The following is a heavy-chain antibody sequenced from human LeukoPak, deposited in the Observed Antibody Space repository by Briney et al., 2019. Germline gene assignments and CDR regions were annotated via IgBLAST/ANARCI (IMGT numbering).Heavy chain of an antibody. CDR3: ARTTRGELPDY. CDR1: GYTFTSYY. J-gene: IGHJ4*02. CDR2: INPSGGST. D-gene: IGHD1-26*01. Sequence: ASVKVSCKASGYTFTSYYMHWVRQAPGQGLEWMGIINPSGGSTSYAQKFQGRVTMTRDTSTSTVYMELSSLGSEDTAVYYCARTTRGELPDYWGQGTLVTVSS. V-gene: IGHV1-46*01.